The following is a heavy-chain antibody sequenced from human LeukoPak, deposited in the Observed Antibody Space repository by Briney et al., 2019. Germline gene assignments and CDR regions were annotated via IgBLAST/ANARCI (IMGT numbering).Heavy chain of an antibody. CDR3: ARASFMVRGVIIWFDP. D-gene: IGHD3-10*01. V-gene: IGHV1-69*04. J-gene: IGHJ5*02. Sequence: ASVKVSCKASGGTFSSYAISWVRQAPGQGLEWMGRIIPILGIANYAQKFQGRVTITADKSTSTAYMELSSLRSEDTAVYYCARASFMVRGVIIWFDPWGQGTLVTVSS. CDR2: IIPILGIA. CDR1: GGTFSSYA.